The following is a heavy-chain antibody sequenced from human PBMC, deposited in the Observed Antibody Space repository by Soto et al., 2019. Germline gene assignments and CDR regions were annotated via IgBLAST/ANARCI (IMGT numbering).Heavy chain of an antibody. CDR2: VSFDGTNK. CDR3: ARSSGWYEADAFDI. V-gene: IGHV3-30*03. Sequence: QVQLVESGGGVVQPGRSLRLSCAASGFTFNSFGMHWVRQAPGKGLEWVARVSFDGTNKYYADSVKGRFTISRDNSKNTLYLQMNTLRAEDMAVYYCARSSGWYEADAFDIWGQGTVVTVSA. CDR1: GFTFNSFG. D-gene: IGHD6-19*01. J-gene: IGHJ3*02.